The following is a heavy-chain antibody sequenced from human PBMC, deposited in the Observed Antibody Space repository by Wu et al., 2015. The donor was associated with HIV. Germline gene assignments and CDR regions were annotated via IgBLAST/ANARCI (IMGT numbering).Heavy chain of an antibody. CDR2: INPNTGGT. J-gene: IGHJ6*02. CDR1: GYTFTAYY. Sequence: QVQLVQSGAEVKKPGASVRVSCKASGYTFTAYYMQWVRQAPGQGLEWMGWINPNTGGTDYAQKFQGRVTMTRDTSISTVYMGLSGLRSDDTAVYYCCYGAGKYPLDYYFGMDVWGQGTTVIVSS. V-gene: IGHV1-2*02. CDR3: CYGAGKYPLDYYFGMDV. D-gene: IGHD3-10*01.